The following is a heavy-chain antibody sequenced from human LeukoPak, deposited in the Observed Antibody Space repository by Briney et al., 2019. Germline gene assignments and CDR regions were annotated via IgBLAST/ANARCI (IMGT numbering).Heavy chain of an antibody. D-gene: IGHD1-14*01. CDR1: GFTFSKVW. CDR3: TPGLGDY. CDR2: IKRRSDGGTI. V-gene: IGHV3-15*01. Sequence: PGGSLRLSCAASGFTFSKVWMSWVRRAPGEGLEWVGRIKRRSDGGTIDYSAPVKDRFTISRDDSINMLYLQMNSLKTDDTAVYYCTPGLGDYWGQGTLVTVSS. J-gene: IGHJ4*02.